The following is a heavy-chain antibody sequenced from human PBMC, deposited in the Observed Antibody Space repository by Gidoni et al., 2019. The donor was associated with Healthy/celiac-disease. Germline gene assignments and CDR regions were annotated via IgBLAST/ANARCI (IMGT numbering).Heavy chain of an antibody. J-gene: IGHJ6*02. CDR1: GYAPSDLF. CDR2: FNPEDGGT. V-gene: IGHV1-24*01. Sequence: QVHLVQSGAEVKKPGASVTVSCKVSGYAPSDLFMHWVRRAPGKGLEWMGTFNPEDGGTVYAQSFQGRVTMTADSSTDTAYMELSSLRSEDTAVYYCATDYSGSGGDVWGQGTTVTVSS. D-gene: IGHD3-10*01. CDR3: ATDYSGSGGDV.